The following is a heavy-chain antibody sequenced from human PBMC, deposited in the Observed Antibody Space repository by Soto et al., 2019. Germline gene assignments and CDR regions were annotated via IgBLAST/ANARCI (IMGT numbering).Heavy chain of an antibody. D-gene: IGHD3-22*01. CDR3: ARITTSGSPRADAFDI. V-gene: IGHV1-69*18. CDR2: IMTIFGTA. CDR1: GDTFSTYA. Sequence: QVQLVQSGAEVKKPGSSVKVSCKASGDTFSTYAITWVRQAPGQGLEWMGRIMTIFGTANYAQKLQGRVTFTADESTNTAYMELSSLRFEDTALYYCARITTSGSPRADAFDIWGQGKMVTVSS. J-gene: IGHJ3*02.